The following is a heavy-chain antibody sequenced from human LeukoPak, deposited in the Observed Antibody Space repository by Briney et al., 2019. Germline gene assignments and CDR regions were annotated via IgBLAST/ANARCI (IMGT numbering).Heavy chain of an antibody. CDR3: ARGSVSHSSSRYLFGYYYYYGMDV. CDR1: GYTFTSYD. CDR2: MNPNSGNT. V-gene: IGHV1-8*01. D-gene: IGHD6-13*01. Sequence: ASVKVSCKASGYTFTSYDINWLRQATGQGLEWMGWMNPNSGNTDYAQKFQGRVTMTRNTSISTAYMELSSLRSEDTAVYYCARGSVSHSSSRYLFGYYYYYGMDVWGQGTTVTVSS. J-gene: IGHJ6*02.